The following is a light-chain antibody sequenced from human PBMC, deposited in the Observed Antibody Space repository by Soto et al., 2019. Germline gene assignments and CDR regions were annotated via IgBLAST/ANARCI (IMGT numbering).Light chain of an antibody. J-gene: IGLJ1*01. Sequence: QSALTQPASVSGSPGQSITISCTGTSSDIGSFTFVSWYQQHPGKVPKLMIFDVNRRPSGVSDRFSGCKSGNTASLTISGLQAEDEGDYYCSSYTSSSTHVFGSGTKLTVL. CDR1: SSDIGSFTF. CDR2: DVN. V-gene: IGLV2-14*03. CDR3: SSYTSSSTHV.